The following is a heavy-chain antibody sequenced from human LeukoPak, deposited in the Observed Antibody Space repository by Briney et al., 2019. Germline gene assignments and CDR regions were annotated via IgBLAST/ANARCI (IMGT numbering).Heavy chain of an antibody. CDR3: AREICSSTSCYPALHYYYYYMDV. D-gene: IGHD2-2*01. CDR1: GGSISSYY. Sequence: SETLSLTCTVSGGSISSYYWSWIRQPPGKGLEWIGYIYYSGSTNYNPSLKSRVTISVDTSKNQFSLKLSSVTAADTAVYYCAREICSSTSCYPALHYYYYYMDVWGKGTTVTVSS. J-gene: IGHJ6*03. V-gene: IGHV4-59*01. CDR2: IYYSGST.